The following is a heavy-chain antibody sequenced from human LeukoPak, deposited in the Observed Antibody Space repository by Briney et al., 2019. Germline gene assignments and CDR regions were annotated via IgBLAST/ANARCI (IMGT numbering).Heavy chain of an antibody. V-gene: IGHV3-33*01. Sequence: AGSLSLSCAASGFTFSSYGRHWVRQAPGKGLEWVADIWYDGSNKYYADPVKGRFTISRDSSKNTLYLQMNSLRAEDTAVYYCARTPGSGSYLTYFDYWGQGTLGTVSS. D-gene: IGHD3-10*01. CDR1: GFTFSSYG. CDR2: IWYDGSNK. CDR3: ARTPGSGSYLTYFDY. J-gene: IGHJ4*02.